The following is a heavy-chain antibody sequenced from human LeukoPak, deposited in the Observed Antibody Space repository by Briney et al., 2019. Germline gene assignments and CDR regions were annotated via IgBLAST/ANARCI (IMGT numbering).Heavy chain of an antibody. V-gene: IGHV1-69*06. CDR2: IIPIFGTA. CDR1: GYSFDRYG. D-gene: IGHD4-23*01. J-gene: IGHJ4*02. Sequence: SVKVSCKASGYSFDRYGINWLRQAPGQGLEWMGGIIPIFGTANYAQKFQGRVTITADKSTSTACMELSSLRSEDTAVYYCARGGEWELHKYYFDYWGQGTLVTVSS. CDR3: ARGGEWELHKYYFDY.